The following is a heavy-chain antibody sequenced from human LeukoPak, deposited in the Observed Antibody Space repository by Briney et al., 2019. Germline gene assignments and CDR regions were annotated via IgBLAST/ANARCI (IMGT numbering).Heavy chain of an antibody. CDR1: GFTFSSYA. J-gene: IGHJ4*02. V-gene: IGHV3-23*01. D-gene: IGHD6-19*01. Sequence: GGSLRLSCAASGFTFSSYAMSWVRQAPGEGLEWVSFISDSGVSTYYADSVKGRFTISRDSSKSTLYLQMNSLRAEDTAVYYCAKAWSSDWYDYWGQGTLVTVSS. CDR2: ISDSGVST. CDR3: AKAWSSDWYDY.